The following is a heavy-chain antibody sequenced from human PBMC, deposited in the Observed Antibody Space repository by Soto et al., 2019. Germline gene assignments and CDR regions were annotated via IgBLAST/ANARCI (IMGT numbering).Heavy chain of an antibody. CDR2: IYYSGST. J-gene: IGHJ6*02. CDR3: ARSIAAAGRDYYGMDV. V-gene: IGHV4-59*08. D-gene: IGHD6-13*01. Sequence: PSETLSLTCTVSGGSISSYYWSWIRQPPGKGLEWIGYIYYSGSTNYNPSLKSRVTISVDTSKNQFSLKLSSVTAADTAVYYCARSIAAAGRDYYGMDVWGQGTTVTVSS. CDR1: GGSISSYY.